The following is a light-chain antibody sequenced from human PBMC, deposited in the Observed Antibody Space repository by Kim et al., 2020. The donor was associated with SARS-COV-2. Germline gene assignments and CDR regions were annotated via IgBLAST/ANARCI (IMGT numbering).Light chain of an antibody. Sequence: SYELTQPLSVSVALGQTARITCGGNNIGSKNVHWYQQKPGQAPVLVIYRDSNRPSGIPERFSGSNSGNTATLTISRAQAGDEADYYCQVWVSSTVFGGGTQLTVL. V-gene: IGLV3-9*01. CDR1: NIGSKN. CDR2: RDS. J-gene: IGLJ2*01. CDR3: QVWVSSTV.